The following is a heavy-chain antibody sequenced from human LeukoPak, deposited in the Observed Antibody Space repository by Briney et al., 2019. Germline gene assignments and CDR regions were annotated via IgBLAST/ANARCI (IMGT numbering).Heavy chain of an antibody. CDR2: TSNHGNDG. CDR1: GFSVSSYA. CDR3: TRDRGAMNDFDY. Sequence: GGSLRLSCTDSGFSVSSYAMHWVRQSRGRGLEWVAVTSNHGNDGFYTDSVKGRFTISRDNTKKTLYLQMDSLRPEDTGVYYCTRDRGAMNDFDYWGQGTLVTVSS. J-gene: IGHJ4*02. V-gene: IGHV3-30*10. D-gene: IGHD2-2*01.